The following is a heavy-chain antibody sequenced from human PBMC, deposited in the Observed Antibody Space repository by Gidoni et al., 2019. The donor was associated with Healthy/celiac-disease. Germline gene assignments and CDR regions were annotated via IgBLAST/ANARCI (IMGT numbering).Heavy chain of an antibody. CDR2: INHSGST. V-gene: IGHV4-34*01. CDR3: ARGRAITIFGVVITYDAFDI. J-gene: IGHJ3*02. Sequence: QVQLQQWGAGLLKPSETLSLTCAVYGGSFRGYYWSWIRQPPGKGLEWIGEINHSGSTNYNPSLKSRVTISVDTSKNQFSLKLSSVTAADTAVYYCARGRAITIFGVVITYDAFDIWGQGTMVTVSS. CDR1: GGSFRGYY. D-gene: IGHD3-3*01.